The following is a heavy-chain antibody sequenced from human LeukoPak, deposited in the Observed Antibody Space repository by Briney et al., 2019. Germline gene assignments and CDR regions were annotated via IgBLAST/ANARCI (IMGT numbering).Heavy chain of an antibody. CDR3: ARVGGYSSSWYLGY. CDR2: IYYTGST. V-gene: IGHV4-59*01. J-gene: IGHJ4*02. Sequence: SETLSLTCTASGGSISSYYWSWIRQPPGKGLEWIGFIYYTGSTTYNSSLKSRVTISVDTSKNQFSLKLSPVTPADTAVYYCARVGGYSSSWYLGYWGQGTLVTVSS. CDR1: GGSISSYY. D-gene: IGHD6-19*01.